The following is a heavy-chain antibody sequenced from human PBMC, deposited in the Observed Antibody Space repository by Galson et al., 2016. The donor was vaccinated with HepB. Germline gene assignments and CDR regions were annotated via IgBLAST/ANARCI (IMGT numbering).Heavy chain of an antibody. Sequence: SVKVSCKASGYTFSGFYIHWVRQAPGQGLEWMGWINPNSGVTTYAQKFQGRVTMTRDTSISTVYMELSSLRSDDTAMYYCAREAKPYGDIDSWGQGTLVTVSS. J-gene: IGHJ4*02. CDR1: GYTFSGFY. D-gene: IGHD4-17*01. CDR3: AREAKPYGDIDS. CDR2: INPNSGVT. V-gene: IGHV1-2*02.